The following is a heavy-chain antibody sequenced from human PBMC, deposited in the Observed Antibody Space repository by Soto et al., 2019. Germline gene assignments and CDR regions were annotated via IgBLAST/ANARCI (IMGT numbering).Heavy chain of an antibody. V-gene: IGHV4-61*08. CDR1: GDSLNSGAYY. CDR2: IYHTGRT. CDR3: ASGGEGSIAVAG. Sequence: SETLSLTCNVSGDSLNSGAYYWTWIRQSPGRGLEWIGHIYHTGRTYYKPSLKTRVTISVDTSKNQFSLKLNSVSAADPAVYYCASGGEGSIAVAGWGQGTLVTVSS. D-gene: IGHD6-19*01. J-gene: IGHJ4*02.